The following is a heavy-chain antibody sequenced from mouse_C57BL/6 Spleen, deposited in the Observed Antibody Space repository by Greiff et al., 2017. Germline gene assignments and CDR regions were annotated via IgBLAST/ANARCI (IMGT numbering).Heavy chain of an antibody. CDR1: GYTFTDYN. J-gene: IGHJ4*01. Sequence: VQLQQSGPELVKPGASVKMSCKASGYTFTDYNMHWVKQSHGKSLEWIGYINPNNGGTSYNQKFKGKATLTVNKSSSTAYMELRSLTSEDSAVYYCALTTVVPYAMDYWGQGTSVTVSS. V-gene: IGHV1-22*01. CDR3: ALTTVVPYAMDY. D-gene: IGHD1-1*01. CDR2: INPNNGGT.